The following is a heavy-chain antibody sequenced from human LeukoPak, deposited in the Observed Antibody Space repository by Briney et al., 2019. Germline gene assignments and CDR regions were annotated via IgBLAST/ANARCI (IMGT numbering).Heavy chain of an antibody. Sequence: GGSLRLSCAASGFTFSSYAMSWARQAPGKGLEWASAISGSGGSTYYADSVKGRFTISRDNSKNTLYLQMNSLRAEDTAVYYCAKSQGSSGWYNYYYGMDVWGQGTTVTVSS. CDR1: GFTFSSYA. V-gene: IGHV3-23*01. D-gene: IGHD6-19*01. CDR2: ISGSGGST. CDR3: AKSQGSSGWYNYYYGMDV. J-gene: IGHJ6*02.